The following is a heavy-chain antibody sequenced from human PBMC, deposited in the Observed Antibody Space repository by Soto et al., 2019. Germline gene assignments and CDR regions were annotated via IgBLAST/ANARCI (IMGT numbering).Heavy chain of an antibody. Sequence: QVQLQESGPGLVKPSQTLSLTYTVSGGSISSGGYYWTWIRQPPGKGLEWIGSISHSGNTYYNTSLNSQLNKSEYTSKNQFSLSLSSMPAADTTVYYCGGYYCSSARCPSLDVWVEGTKVTVYS. D-gene: IGHD2-2*01. V-gene: IGHV4-30-4*01. J-gene: IGHJ6*01. CDR3: GGYYCSSARCPSLDV. CDR2: ISHSGNT. CDR1: GGSISSGGYY.